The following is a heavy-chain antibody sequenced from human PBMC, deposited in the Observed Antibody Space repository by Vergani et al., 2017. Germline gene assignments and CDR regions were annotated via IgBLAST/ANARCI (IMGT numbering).Heavy chain of an antibody. CDR3: ARIRNRLSFNGMDV. J-gene: IGHJ6*02. CDR1: GFSLSNARMG. D-gene: IGHD1-14*01. V-gene: IGHV2-26*01. CDR2: IFSNDEK. Sequence: QVKLQESGPGLVKPSETLSLTCTVSGFSLSNARMGVSWIRQPPGKALEWLAHIFSNDEKSYSTSLESRLTISKDTSKSQVVLTMTNMDPVDTATYYCARIRNRLSFNGMDVWGQGTTVTVSS.